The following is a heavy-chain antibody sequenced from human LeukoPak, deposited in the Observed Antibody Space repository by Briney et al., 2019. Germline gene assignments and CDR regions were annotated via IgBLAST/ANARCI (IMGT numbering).Heavy chain of an antibody. CDR2: ISPGDSDA. CDR3: ARQAYCGGDCSANFDY. J-gene: IGHJ4*02. Sequence: GESLQISCQGSGYRFTSHWIGWVRQMPGKGLEWMGIISPGDSDARYSPSFQGQVTISADKSINTAYLQWSSLKASDTAMYYRARQAYCGGDCSANFDYWGQGTLVTVSS. V-gene: IGHV5-51*01. D-gene: IGHD2-21*02. CDR1: GYRFTSHW.